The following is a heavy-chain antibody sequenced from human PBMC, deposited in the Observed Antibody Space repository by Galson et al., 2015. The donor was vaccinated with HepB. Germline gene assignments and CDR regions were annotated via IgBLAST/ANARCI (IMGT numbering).Heavy chain of an antibody. D-gene: IGHD2-2*01. CDR1: GYTFTSYG. V-gene: IGHV1-18*04. J-gene: IGHJ5*02. CDR3: ARGDCKGVPAAPFPFPWFDP. CDR2: ISAYNGNA. Sequence: QSGAEVKKPGASVKVSCKASGYTFTSYGISWVRQAPGQGLEWMGWISAYNGNANYAQKLQGRVTMTTDTSTSTAYMELRSLRSDDTAVYYCARGDCKGVPAAPFPFPWFDPWGQGTLVTVSS.